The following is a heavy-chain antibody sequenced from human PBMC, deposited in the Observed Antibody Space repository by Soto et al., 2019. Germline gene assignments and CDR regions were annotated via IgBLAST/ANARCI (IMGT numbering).Heavy chain of an antibody. CDR1: GFTFSSYW. CDR3: TRVGGSVGGMDV. V-gene: IGHV3-74*01. D-gene: IGHD1-26*01. CDR2: IDNAGSSV. Sequence: EVQLVESGGGLVQPGGSLRLSCAASGFTFSSYWMHWVRQAPGKGLVWVSRIDNAGSSVRYADSVKGRFTISRDNAKKTLYLQMNSRGAEDTAVYYCTRVGGSVGGMDVWGQGTTVTVSS. J-gene: IGHJ6*02.